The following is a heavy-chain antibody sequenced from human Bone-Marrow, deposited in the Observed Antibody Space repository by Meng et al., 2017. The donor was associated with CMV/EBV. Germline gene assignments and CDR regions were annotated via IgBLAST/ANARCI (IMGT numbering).Heavy chain of an antibody. CDR1: GYTFTNYG. V-gene: IGHV1-18*01. D-gene: IGHD2-2*01. J-gene: IGHJ6*02. Sequence: ASVKVSCKASGYTFTNYGISWVRQAPGQGLEWMGWISAYNGNTNYAQKFQDRVTMTTDTSTSTAYMELRSLRSDDTAVYYCARRLCSSTSCYPAPDPNPPYGMDVWGQGTTVTVSS. CDR3: ARRLCSSTSCYPAPDPNPPYGMDV. CDR2: ISAYNGNT.